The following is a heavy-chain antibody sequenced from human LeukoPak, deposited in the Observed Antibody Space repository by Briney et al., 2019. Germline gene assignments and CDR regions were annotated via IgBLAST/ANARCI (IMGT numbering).Heavy chain of an antibody. CDR3: ARDLGACSGGSCLSSGDWFDP. CDR2: IYYSGNT. J-gene: IGHJ5*02. CDR1: GVSISGSGYY. D-gene: IGHD2-15*01. Sequence: PSETLSLTCTVSGVSISGSGYYFGWIRQPPGKGLEWIGNIYYSGNTYYNASLESRVTISVDTSKNEFSLQLNSVTPEDTAVYYCARDLGACSGGSCLSSGDWFDPWGQGTLVTVSS. V-gene: IGHV4-39*07.